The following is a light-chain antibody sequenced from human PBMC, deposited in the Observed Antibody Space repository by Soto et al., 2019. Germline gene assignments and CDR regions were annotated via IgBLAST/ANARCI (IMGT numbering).Light chain of an antibody. CDR2: SAS. CDR3: QQYGNSRVT. CDR1: QSINNN. J-gene: IGKJ3*01. V-gene: IGKV3-20*01. Sequence: EVVLTQSPGTLSLSPGERATLSCRASQSINNNLAWYQHKPGQAPRLLIYSASSRAAGIPDRFSGSGSRTDFTLTISRREPEDFAVYYCQQYGNSRVTFGPGTKVDIK.